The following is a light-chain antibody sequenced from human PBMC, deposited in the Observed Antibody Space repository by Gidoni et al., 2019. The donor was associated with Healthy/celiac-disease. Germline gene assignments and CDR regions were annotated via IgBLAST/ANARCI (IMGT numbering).Light chain of an antibody. CDR2: GAS. CDR3: QQYGGSPAAYT. J-gene: IGKJ2*01. Sequence: EIVLTQSPCTLSLSPGDRATLSCRASQSVYSNYLAWYQQRPGQSPRLLIYGASNRATGIPERFSGSGSGTDFTLSISRLEPEDFGVYYCQQYGGSPAAYTFGQGTKLEIK. CDR1: QSVYSNY. V-gene: IGKV3-20*01.